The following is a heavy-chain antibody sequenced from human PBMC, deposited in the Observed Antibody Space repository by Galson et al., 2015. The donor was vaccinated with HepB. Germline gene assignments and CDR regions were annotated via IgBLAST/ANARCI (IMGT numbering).Heavy chain of an antibody. J-gene: IGHJ4*02. CDR2: ISYDGGNR. CDR3: AGSATFDY. Sequence: SLRLSCAASGFTFSTYAMHWVRQAPGKGLEWVALISYDGGNRYYADSVKGRFTISRDNSKNTLYLQMNSLRAEDTAVYYCAGSATFDYWGQGTLVTVS. CDR1: GFTFSTYA. V-gene: IGHV3-30*03. D-gene: IGHD3-10*01.